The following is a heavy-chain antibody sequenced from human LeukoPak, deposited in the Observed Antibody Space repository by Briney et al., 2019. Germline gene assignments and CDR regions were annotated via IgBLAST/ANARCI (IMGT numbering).Heavy chain of an antibody. J-gene: IGHJ3*02. D-gene: IGHD3-10*01. Sequence: SETLSLTCTVSGGSISSYYWSWIRQPPGKGLEWIGYIHYSGSTNYNPSLKSRVTISVDTFKNQFSLKLSSVTAADTAVYYCARDVSASSGSYYKGAFDIWGQGTMVTVSS. CDR2: IHYSGST. CDR1: GGSISSYY. CDR3: ARDVSASSGSYYKGAFDI. V-gene: IGHV4-59*01.